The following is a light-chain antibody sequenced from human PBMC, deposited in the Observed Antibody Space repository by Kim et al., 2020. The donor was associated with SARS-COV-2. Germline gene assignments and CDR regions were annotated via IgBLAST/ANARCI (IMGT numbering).Light chain of an antibody. CDR2: LNSDGSH. CDR1: RGYSSYD. J-gene: IGLJ2*01. CDR3: HTWATAIV. Sequence: QLVLTQSPSASASLGASVKLTCTLSRGYSSYDITWHQQQPEKGPRYLMKLNSDGSHIKGDGIPDRFSSSSSGAERYLTISSLQSEDEADYYCHTWATAIVFGGGTQLTVL. V-gene: IGLV4-69*01.